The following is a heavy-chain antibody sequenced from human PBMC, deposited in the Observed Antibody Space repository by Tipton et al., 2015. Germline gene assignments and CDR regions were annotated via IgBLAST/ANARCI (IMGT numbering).Heavy chain of an antibody. Sequence: TLSLTCTVSGGSVSSGSYYWSWVRQPPGKGLEWIGYISYRWSTNYNPSLKSRITISLDTSKSQFSLSLTSVTAADTAVYYCARGGYVYLWGSYRFSDGLDVWGQGTTVTVSS. D-gene: IGHD3-16*02. CDR3: ARGGYVYLWGSYRFSDGLDV. CDR2: ISYRWST. J-gene: IGHJ6*02. CDR1: GGSVSSGSYY. V-gene: IGHV4-61*01.